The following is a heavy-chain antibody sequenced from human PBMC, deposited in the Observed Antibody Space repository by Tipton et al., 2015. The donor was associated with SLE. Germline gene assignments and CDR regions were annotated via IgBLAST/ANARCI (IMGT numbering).Heavy chain of an antibody. V-gene: IGHV4-38-2*01. CDR3: ARGYGGNLEYFQH. CDR2: IYHSGST. J-gene: IGHJ1*01. Sequence: TLSLTCAVSGYSISSGYYWGWIRQPPGKGLEWIGSIYHSGSTYYNPSLKSRVTISVDTSKNQFSLKLSSVTAADTAVYCCARGYGGNLEYFQHWGQGTLVTVSS. D-gene: IGHD4-23*01. CDR1: GYSISSGYY.